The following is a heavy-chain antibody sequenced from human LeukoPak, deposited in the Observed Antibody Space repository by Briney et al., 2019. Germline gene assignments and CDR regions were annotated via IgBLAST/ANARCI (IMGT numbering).Heavy chain of an antibody. Sequence: PSETLSLTCTVSGGSISSYYWGWIRQPPGKGLEWIGSIYYSGSTYYNPSLKSRVTISVDTSKNQFSLKLSSVTAADTAVYYCARQDYYGSGSSGYWGQGTLVTVSS. J-gene: IGHJ4*02. CDR2: IYYSGST. V-gene: IGHV4-39*01. CDR1: GGSISSYY. D-gene: IGHD3-10*01. CDR3: ARQDYYGSGSSGY.